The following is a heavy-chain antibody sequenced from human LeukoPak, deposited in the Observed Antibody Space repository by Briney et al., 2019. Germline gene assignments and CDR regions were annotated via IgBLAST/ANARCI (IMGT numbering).Heavy chain of an antibody. D-gene: IGHD5-18*01. V-gene: IGHV3-23*01. CDR2: ISASGGST. J-gene: IGHJ6*02. CDR1: GFTFSSYA. Sequence: GGSLRLSCAASGFTFSSYAMSWVRQAPGKGLEWVSLISASGGSTYYADSVKGRFTISRDNSKNTLYLQMNSLRAEDTAVYRCAKVLADTVMAHTTYYYYGMDVWGQGTTVIVSS. CDR3: AKVLADTVMAHTTYYYYGMDV.